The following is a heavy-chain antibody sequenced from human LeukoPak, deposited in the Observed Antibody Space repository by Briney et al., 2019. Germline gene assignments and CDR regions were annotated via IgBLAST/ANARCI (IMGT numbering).Heavy chain of an antibody. D-gene: IGHD6-13*01. Sequence: GVSLRLSCAASGFTFSSYEMNWVRQAPGKGLEWVSYISSSGSTIYYADSVKGRFTISRDNAKNSLYLQMNSLRAEDTAVYYCARAGIAAAGTRNWFDPWGQGTLVTVSS. CDR3: ARAGIAAAGTRNWFDP. CDR2: ISSSGSTI. J-gene: IGHJ5*02. CDR1: GFTFSSYE. V-gene: IGHV3-48*03.